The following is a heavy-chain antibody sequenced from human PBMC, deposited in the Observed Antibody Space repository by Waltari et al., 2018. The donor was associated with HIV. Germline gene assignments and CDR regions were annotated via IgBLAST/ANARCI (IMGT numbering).Heavy chain of an antibody. CDR1: GVLTHTGAYS. D-gene: IGHD3-22*01. CDR3: ARDLWDSYESGSFYSQHDPVDV. CDR2: FHYGGNT. Sequence: QVPLRESGPGPVKPSEPLSLICNVHGVLTHTGAYSSGCVSPSLGKGLQWLGSFHYGGNTDYNPSLKSRISSSLDVSKNHLLLKLSSVTATDTAVYFCARDLWDSYESGSFYSQHDPVDVWGPGKWVGVSS. J-gene: IGHJ3*01. V-gene: IGHV4-39*02.